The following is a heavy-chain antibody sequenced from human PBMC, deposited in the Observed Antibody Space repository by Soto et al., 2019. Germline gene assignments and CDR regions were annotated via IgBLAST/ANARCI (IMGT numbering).Heavy chain of an antibody. CDR3: ARSKGGSSSSRAGMDY. CDR2: LSHEGSFE. J-gene: IGHJ4*02. D-gene: IGHD6-6*01. Sequence: QVRLVESGGGVVQPGRSLRLSCVASGFTSSDYSIHWVRQTPGKGLEWVAILSHEGSFESYGDSVRGRFSVSRDNSKNTLYLQMDDLRLQDTAVYYCARSKGGSSSSRAGMDYWGQGTLVTVSS. V-gene: IGHV3-30*04. CDR1: GFTSSDYS.